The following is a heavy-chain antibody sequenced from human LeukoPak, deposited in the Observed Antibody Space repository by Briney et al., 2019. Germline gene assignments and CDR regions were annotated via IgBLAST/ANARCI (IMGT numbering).Heavy chain of an antibody. V-gene: IGHV4-39*01. CDR1: GGSISSSSYY. Sequence: SETLSLTCTVSGGSISSSSYYWGWIRQPPGKGLEWIGSIYYSGSTYYNPSLKSRVTISVDTSKNQFSLKLSSVTAADTAVYYCARRGSGSYIDYWGQGTLVTVSS. CDR2: IYYSGST. CDR3: ARRGSGSYIDY. J-gene: IGHJ4*02. D-gene: IGHD3-10*01.